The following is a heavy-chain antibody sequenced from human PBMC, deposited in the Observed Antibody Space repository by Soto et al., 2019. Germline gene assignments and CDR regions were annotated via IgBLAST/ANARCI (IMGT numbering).Heavy chain of an antibody. CDR3: ATRSPAFAY. Sequence: ASVKVTCKTSGYTFTSYGISWVRQAPGQGLEWMGWITTDKGKTTYAQKFQGRVTMTTDTSTSTAYMEMRSLRSDDTAVYYCATRSPAFAYWAQGTLVTVSS. CDR1: GYTFTSYG. V-gene: IGHV1-18*01. CDR2: ITTDKGKT. J-gene: IGHJ4*02.